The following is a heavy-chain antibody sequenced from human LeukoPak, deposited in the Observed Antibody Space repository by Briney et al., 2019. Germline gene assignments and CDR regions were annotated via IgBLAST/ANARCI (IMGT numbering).Heavy chain of an antibody. V-gene: IGHV3-21*01. CDR2: ISSSSSYR. D-gene: IGHD3-3*01. CDR3: ARAYDFWSGYPHYYYYGMDV. J-gene: IGHJ6*02. Sequence: PGGSLRLSCAASGFTFSSFSMNRVRQAPGKGLEWVSSISSSSSYRYYADSVKGRFTISRDNAKNSLYLQMNSLRAEDTAVYYCARAYDFWSGYPHYYYYGMDVWGQGTTVTVSS. CDR1: GFTFSSFS.